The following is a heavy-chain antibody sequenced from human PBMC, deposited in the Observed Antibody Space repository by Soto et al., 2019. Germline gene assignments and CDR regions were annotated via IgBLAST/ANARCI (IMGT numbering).Heavy chain of an antibody. CDR2: ISYDGSNK. V-gene: IGHV3-30*18. CDR3: AKDRVVVAATGIHKGFQH. CDR1: GFTFSSYG. D-gene: IGHD2-15*01. Sequence: PGGSLRLSCAASGFTFSSYGMHWVRQAPGKGLEWVAVISYDGSNKYYADSVKGRFTISRDNSKNTLYLQMNSLRAEDTAVYYCAKDRVVVAATGIHKGFQHWGQGTLVTVSS. J-gene: IGHJ1*01.